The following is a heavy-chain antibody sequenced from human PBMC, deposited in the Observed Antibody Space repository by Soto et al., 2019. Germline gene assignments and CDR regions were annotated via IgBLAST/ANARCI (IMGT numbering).Heavy chain of an antibody. CDR1: GVSIINGDTY. Sequence: QVQLQASGPGLVKPSQTLSLTCTVSGVSIINGDTYLNWIRQHPEKGLEWMGYINYRGTTNYNPALKSRILISIDTSKNQFSLRLTSVTAADTAVYYCARDAPGVAPYWGQGTLVTVSS. D-gene: IGHD2-15*01. CDR3: ARDAPGVAPY. V-gene: IGHV4-31*03. CDR2: INYRGTT. J-gene: IGHJ4*02.